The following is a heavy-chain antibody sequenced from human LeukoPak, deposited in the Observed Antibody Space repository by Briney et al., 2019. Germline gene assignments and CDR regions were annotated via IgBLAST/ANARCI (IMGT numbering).Heavy chain of an antibody. V-gene: IGHV3-21*01. Sequence: GGSLRLSCAASGFTFSSYNMNWVRQAPGKGLEWVSSISSSSSYIYYADSVKGRFTISRDNAKNSLYLQMNSLRAEDTAVYYCARDKIAAAGTDYYYGMDVWGQGTSVTVSS. CDR1: GFTFSSYN. CDR3: ARDKIAAAGTDYYYGMDV. J-gene: IGHJ6*02. D-gene: IGHD6-13*01. CDR2: ISSSSSYI.